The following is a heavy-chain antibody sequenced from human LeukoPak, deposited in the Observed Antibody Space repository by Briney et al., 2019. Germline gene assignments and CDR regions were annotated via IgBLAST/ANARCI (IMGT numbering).Heavy chain of an antibody. D-gene: IGHD1-26*01. CDR2: INHSGST. CDR1: GGSFSGYY. J-gene: IGHJ4*02. Sequence: SETLSLTCAVYGGSFSGYYWSWIRQPPGKGLEWIGEINHSGSTNYNPSLKSRVTISVDTSKNQFSLKLSSVTAADTAVYYCAREGGIVGATPVYWGQGTLVTVSS. V-gene: IGHV4-34*01. CDR3: AREGGIVGATPVY.